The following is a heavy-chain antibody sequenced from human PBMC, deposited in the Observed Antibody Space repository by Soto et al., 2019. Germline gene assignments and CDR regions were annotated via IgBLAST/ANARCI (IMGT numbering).Heavy chain of an antibody. Sequence: EVQLVESGGGVVRPGGSLRLSCAASGFTFDDYGMSWVGQAPGKGLEWVSGINWNGGSTGYADSVKGRFTISRDNAKNSLYLQMKSLRAEDTALYHCARDLAGEASIRFDPWGQGTLVTVSS. D-gene: IGHD3-3*02. V-gene: IGHV3-20*01. CDR2: INWNGGST. CDR3: ARDLAGEASIRFDP. CDR1: GFTFDDYG. J-gene: IGHJ5*02.